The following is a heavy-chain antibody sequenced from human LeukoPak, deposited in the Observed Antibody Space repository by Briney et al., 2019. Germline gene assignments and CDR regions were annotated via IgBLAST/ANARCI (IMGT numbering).Heavy chain of an antibody. CDR2: IYGGGST. CDR3: ARETPYYDSSGYDN. D-gene: IGHD3-22*01. J-gene: IGHJ4*02. Sequence: GGSLRLSCAASGFTVSSNYMSWVRQAPGKGLEWVSVIYGGGSTYYADSVKGRFTISRDNSKNTLYLQMNSLRAEDTAVYYCARETPYYDSSGYDNWGQGTLVTVSS. V-gene: IGHV3-53*01. CDR1: GFTVSSNY.